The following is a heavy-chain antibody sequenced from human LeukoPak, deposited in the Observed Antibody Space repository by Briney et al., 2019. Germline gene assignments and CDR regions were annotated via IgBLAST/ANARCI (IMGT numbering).Heavy chain of an antibody. V-gene: IGHV3-48*03. CDR1: GFTFSSYE. D-gene: IGHD6-19*01. Sequence: PGGSLRLSCAASGFTFSSYEMNWVRQAPGKGLEWVSYITDSGSTIYYADSVKVRFTISRDNAKNSLYLQMNSLRAEDTAIYYCARDLTSGRDDAFDIWGQGTMVTVSS. CDR3: ARDLTSGRDDAFDI. J-gene: IGHJ3*02. CDR2: ITDSGSTI.